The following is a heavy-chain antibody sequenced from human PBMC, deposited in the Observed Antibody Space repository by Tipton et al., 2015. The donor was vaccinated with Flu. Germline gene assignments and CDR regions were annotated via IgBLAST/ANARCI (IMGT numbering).Heavy chain of an antibody. V-gene: IGHV4-38-2*02. J-gene: IGHJ4*02. Sequence: TLSLTCTVSGYSIRSGYYWGWIRQPPGKGLEWIGSISHTGTTSYNPSLKSRVTISVDTSKNQFSLKLTSMTAADTAVYYCVRDRWEYSSGFDSWGQGTLVTVSP. D-gene: IGHD6-19*01. CDR3: VRDRWEYSSGFDS. CDR1: GYSIRSGYY. CDR2: ISHTGTT.